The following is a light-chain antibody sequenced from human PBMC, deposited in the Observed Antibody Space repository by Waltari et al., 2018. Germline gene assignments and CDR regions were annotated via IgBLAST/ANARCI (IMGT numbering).Light chain of an antibody. V-gene: IGLV1-44*01. CDR3: AAWDYSLDGHVL. CDR2: RNN. CDR1: NSKAGSNS. J-gene: IGLJ2*01. Sequence: QSVLTQPPSASGTPGQRVTISCSGRNSKAGSNSVNWYQQVPGTAPKLLIYRNNQRPSGVPDRFSGSKSGTSASLAISGLQSEDEADYYCAAWDYSLDGHVLFGGGTKLTVL.